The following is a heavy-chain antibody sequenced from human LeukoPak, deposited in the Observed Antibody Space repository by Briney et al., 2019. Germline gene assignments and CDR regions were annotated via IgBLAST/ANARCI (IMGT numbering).Heavy chain of an antibody. CDR3: ARGITIFGVVITRPPAFDP. D-gene: IGHD3-3*01. CDR1: GGSISSGGYY. V-gene: IGHV4-31*03. J-gene: IGHJ5*02. Sequence: SETLSLTCTVSGGSISSGGYYWSWIRQHPGKGLEWIGYIYYSGSTYYNPSLKSRVTISVDTSKNQFSLKLSSVTAADTAVYYCARGITIFGVVITRPPAFDPWGQGTLVTVSS. CDR2: IYYSGST.